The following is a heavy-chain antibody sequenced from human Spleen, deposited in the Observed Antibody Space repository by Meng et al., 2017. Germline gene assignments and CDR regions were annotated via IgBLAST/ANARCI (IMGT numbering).Heavy chain of an antibody. CDR3: ARDVAYGDYRPGWFDP. Sequence: VPLLRCGGEAKKPGAPVKVSWKASGYTFTGSHMHWVRQAPGPGLEGMGWINPNSGATNYAQKFQGRVTMTRDTSISTAYMELSRLRSDDTAVYYYARDVAYGDYRPGWFDPWGQGSLVTVSS. J-gene: IGHJ5*02. CDR1: GYTFTGSH. D-gene: IGHD4-17*01. CDR2: INPNSGAT. V-gene: IGHV1-2*02.